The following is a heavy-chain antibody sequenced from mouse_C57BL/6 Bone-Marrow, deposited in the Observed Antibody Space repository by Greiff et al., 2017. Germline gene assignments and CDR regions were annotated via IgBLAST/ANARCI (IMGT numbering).Heavy chain of an antibody. D-gene: IGHD4-1*01. Sequence: VQLQQPGAELVKPGASVKMSCKASGYTFTSYWITWVKQRPGQGLEWIGDIYPGSGSTNYNEKFKSKATLTVDTSSSTAYMQLSSLTSEYYAVYYCGVGTVPYYYAMDYWGQGTSVTVSS. J-gene: IGHJ4*01. CDR1: GYTFTSYW. V-gene: IGHV1-55*01. CDR3: GVGTVPYYYAMDY. CDR2: IYPGSGST.